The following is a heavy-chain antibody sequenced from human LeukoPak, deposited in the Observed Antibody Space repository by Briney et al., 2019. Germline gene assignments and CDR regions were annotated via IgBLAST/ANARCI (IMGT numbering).Heavy chain of an antibody. CDR3: ARTMVTAGHSYFDY. CDR1: GYTFTSYG. D-gene: IGHD3-10*01. J-gene: IGHJ4*02. Sequence: ASVKVSCKASGYTFTSYGISWVRQAPGHGLEWMGWISAYNGNTNYAQKLQGRVSMTTDTSTSTVYMELRSLRSDDTAVYYCARTMVTAGHSYFDYWGQGTLVTVSS. V-gene: IGHV1-18*01. CDR2: ISAYNGNT.